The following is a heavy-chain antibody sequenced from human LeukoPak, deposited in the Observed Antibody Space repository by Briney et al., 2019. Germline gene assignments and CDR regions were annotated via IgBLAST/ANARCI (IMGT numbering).Heavy chain of an antibody. CDR3: ARAKNDYDSSGFASFDY. V-gene: IGHV3-33*01. CDR1: GFTFSSYG. J-gene: IGHJ4*02. D-gene: IGHD3-22*01. CDR2: IWYDGSNI. Sequence: GGSLRLSCVASGFTFSSYGMHWVRQAPGKRLEWVAIIWYDGSNIHHVDSVKGRFTISRDNSKNTLFLQMNSLRAEDTAVYYCARAKNDYDSSGFASFDYWGQGALVTVSS.